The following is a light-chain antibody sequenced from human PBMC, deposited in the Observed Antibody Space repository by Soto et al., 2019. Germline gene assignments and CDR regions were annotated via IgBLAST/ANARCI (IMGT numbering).Light chain of an antibody. V-gene: IGKV1-5*03. CDR3: QRYNGT. J-gene: IGKJ5*01. CDR1: QYVGSW. Sequence: DIQLTQSPSALSESVRERLTITCRASQYVGSWLAWYQQKPGKAPNLLIYKVSNLQSAVPSRFSGSGSATEFTLTIRSLQPDDSATYYCQRYNGTFGQGTRLEIK. CDR2: KVS.